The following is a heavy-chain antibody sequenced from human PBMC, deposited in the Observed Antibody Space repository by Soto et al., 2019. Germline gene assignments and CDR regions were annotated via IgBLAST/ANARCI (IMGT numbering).Heavy chain of an antibody. CDR2: IIPIFGTA. Sequence: SVKVSCKASGGTFSTYVISWVRQAPGQGLEWMGGIIPIFGTANYAQKFQGRVTITADESTSTAYMELSSLRSEDTAVYYCVTAAMRGYYGMDVWGQGTTVTVSS. CDR3: VTAAMRGYYGMDV. J-gene: IGHJ6*02. V-gene: IGHV1-69*13. CDR1: GGTFSTYV. D-gene: IGHD2-2*01.